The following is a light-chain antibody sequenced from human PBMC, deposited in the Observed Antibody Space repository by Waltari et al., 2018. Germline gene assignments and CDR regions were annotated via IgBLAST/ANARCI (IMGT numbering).Light chain of an antibody. CDR3: CSYAGSYTLV. V-gene: IGLV2-11*01. CDR1: SSDVGGYHY. CDR2: DVS. Sequence: QSALTQPRAVSGSPGQSVTISCTGTSSDVGGYHYVSWYHQPPGKAPKLMLYDVSKRPSGVPDRFSGSKSGNTASLTISGLQAEDEADYYCCSYAGSYTLVFGGGTKLTVL. J-gene: IGLJ2*01.